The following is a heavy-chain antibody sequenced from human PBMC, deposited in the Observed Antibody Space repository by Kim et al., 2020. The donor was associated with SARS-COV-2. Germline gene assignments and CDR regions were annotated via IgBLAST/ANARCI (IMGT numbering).Heavy chain of an antibody. CDR1: GFTFSSYA. V-gene: IGHV3-23*01. CDR2: ISGSGGST. Sequence: GGSLRLSCAASGFTFSSYAMSWVRQAPGKGLEWVSAISGSGGSTYYADSVKGRFTISRDNSKNTLYLQMNSLRAEDTAVYYCAKVRAINYYDSSGLNEDAFDIWGQGTMVTVSS. CDR3: AKVRAINYYDSSGLNEDAFDI. J-gene: IGHJ3*02. D-gene: IGHD3-22*01.